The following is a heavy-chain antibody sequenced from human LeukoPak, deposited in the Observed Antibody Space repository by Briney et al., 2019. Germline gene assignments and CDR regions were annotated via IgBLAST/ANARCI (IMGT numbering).Heavy chain of an antibody. CDR3: ARGDLWLGH. V-gene: IGHV3-7*01. Sequence: PGGSLRLSCATSGFIFSSYWMCWVRQAPGKGLEWVANIKSDGSEEYYGDSVKGRITISRDNAKNSLYLQMNSLRVEDTAVYYCARGDLWLGHWGQGSLVTVSS. D-gene: IGHD3-10*01. J-gene: IGHJ4*02. CDR1: GFIFSSYW. CDR2: IKSDGSEE.